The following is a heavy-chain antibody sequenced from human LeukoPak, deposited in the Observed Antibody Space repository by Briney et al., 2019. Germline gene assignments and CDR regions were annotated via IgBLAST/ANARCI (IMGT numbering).Heavy chain of an antibody. D-gene: IGHD3-3*01. CDR2: IYYNGGT. Sequence: SETLSLTCTVSGDSIYRSNYYWGWIRQPPTKGLEWIGSIYYNGGTYYNPSLKSRVTIFVDTSKNQFSLTVSSVSAADTAVYSCARLTIAVFGVEIDYWGQGSLVTVSS. V-gene: IGHV4-39*01. CDR3: ARLTIAVFGVEIDY. J-gene: IGHJ4*02. CDR1: GDSIYRSNYY.